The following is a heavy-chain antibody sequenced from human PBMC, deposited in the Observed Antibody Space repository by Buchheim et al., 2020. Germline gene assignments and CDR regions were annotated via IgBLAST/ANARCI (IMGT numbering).Heavy chain of an antibody. J-gene: IGHJ6*02. Sequence: EVQLLESGGGLVEPGGSLRLSCAASGFTFSSYAMSWVRQAPGKGLEWVSVISTTGVTFYAHSVKGRFTISRDNSKGTLFLQMNSLRAEDTAIYYCAKCRGGGTPGYYDMDVWGQGTT. D-gene: IGHD3-10*01. CDR3: AKCRGGGTPGYYDMDV. CDR2: ISTTGVT. V-gene: IGHV3-23*01. CDR1: GFTFSSYA.